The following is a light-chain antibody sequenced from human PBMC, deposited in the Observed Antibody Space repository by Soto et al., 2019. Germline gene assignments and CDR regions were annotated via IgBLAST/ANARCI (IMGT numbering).Light chain of an antibody. V-gene: IGKV1-9*01. CDR2: AAS. Sequence: IQLTQSPSSLSASVGDRVTITCRASQGISSYLAWYQQKPGKAPKLLIYAASTLQSGFPSRFSGSGSGTDFTLTISTLQPEDFATYYCQQLNTFPRTFGPGTKVDI. J-gene: IGKJ3*01. CDR3: QQLNTFPRT. CDR1: QGISSY.